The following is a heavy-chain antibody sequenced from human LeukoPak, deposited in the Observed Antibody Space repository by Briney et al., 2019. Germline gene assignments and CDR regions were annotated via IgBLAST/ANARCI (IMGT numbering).Heavy chain of an antibody. D-gene: IGHD2-15*01. J-gene: IGHJ4*02. CDR2: ISYDGSNK. CDR3: AQDWRGIQTAITWSANSCYARFDY. CDR1: GFTLSRYG. Sequence: GSPRVSCAASGFTLSRYGTHWGRPAPRKGLGWVAVISYDGSNKYYADSVKGRFTISRDNSKNTLYLQLNSMRAEDTAVYYCAQDWRGIQTAITWSANSCYARFDYWGQGTLVTVSS. V-gene: IGHV3-30*18.